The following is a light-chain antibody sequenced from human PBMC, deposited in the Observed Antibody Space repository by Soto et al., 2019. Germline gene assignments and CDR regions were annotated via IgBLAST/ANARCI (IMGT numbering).Light chain of an antibody. CDR2: LAS. V-gene: IGKV4-1*01. Sequence: DIVMTQSPDSLAVSLGERATINCKSSQSVLYSSNNKNYLAWYQQKPGQPPKLLIYLASTRESGVPDRFSGSGSGTDFTLPSSSLQAEDVAVYYCQQYYSTPRTFGQGTKLEIK. CDR3: QQYYSTPRT. J-gene: IGKJ2*01. CDR1: QSVLYSSNNKNY.